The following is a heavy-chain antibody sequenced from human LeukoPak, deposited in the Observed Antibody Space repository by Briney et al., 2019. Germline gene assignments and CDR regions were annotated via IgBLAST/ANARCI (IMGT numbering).Heavy chain of an antibody. CDR3: AREDYYDSSGYYLDC. J-gene: IGHJ4*02. CDR1: GYSVSSGYY. V-gene: IGHV4-38-2*02. D-gene: IGHD3-22*01. CDR2: IYHSGST. Sequence: SETLSLTCTVSGYSVSSGYYWGWIRQSPGQGLEWIGSIYHSGSTYYNPSLRSRITISVDTSKNQFSLKLSSVTAADTAVYYCAREDYYDSSGYYLDCWGQGTLVTVSS.